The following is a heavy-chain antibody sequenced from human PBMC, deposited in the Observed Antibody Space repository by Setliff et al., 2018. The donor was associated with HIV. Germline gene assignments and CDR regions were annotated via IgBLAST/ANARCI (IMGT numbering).Heavy chain of an antibody. CDR3: ARTHPGSSYFDY. CDR1: GYTFTYYD. Sequence: ASVKVSCKASGYTFTYYDINWVRQASGQGLEWMGWMNPNSDITVYAQKFQGRVTMTGNPSIDTVYLELSSLTSEDTAVYYCARTHPGSSYFDYWGQGTLVTVS. D-gene: IGHD3-10*01. V-gene: IGHV1-8*02. CDR2: MNPNSDIT. J-gene: IGHJ4*02.